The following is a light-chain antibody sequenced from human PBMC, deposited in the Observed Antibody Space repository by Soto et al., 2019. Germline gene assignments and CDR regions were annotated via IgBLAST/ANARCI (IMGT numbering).Light chain of an antibody. CDR2: AAS. J-gene: IGKJ5*01. V-gene: IGKV1-39*01. Sequence: DIQMTQSPSSLSASVGDRVTITCRARQSISRYLNWYQQEPGKAPKLLIYAASSLQRGVPSRFSGSGSGTDFTLTISSLQPEDFTTYYCQQNYNTLITFGQGTRLEIK. CDR1: QSISRY. CDR3: QQNYNTLIT.